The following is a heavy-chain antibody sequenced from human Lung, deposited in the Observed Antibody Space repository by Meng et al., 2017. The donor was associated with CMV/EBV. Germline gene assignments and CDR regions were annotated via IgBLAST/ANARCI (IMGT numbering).Heavy chain of an antibody. CDR3: ARDGSFWSGYYAPVAFDI. CDR2: ISSSSSYI. CDR1: GFTFSSYS. V-gene: IGHV3-21*01. D-gene: IGHD3-3*01. Sequence: GGSXRLXXAASGFTFSSYSMNWVRQAPGKGLEWVSSISSSSSYIYYADSVKGRFTISRDNAKNSLYLQMNSLRAEDTAVYYCARDGSFWSGYYAPVAFDIXGQGXMVTVSS. J-gene: IGHJ3*02.